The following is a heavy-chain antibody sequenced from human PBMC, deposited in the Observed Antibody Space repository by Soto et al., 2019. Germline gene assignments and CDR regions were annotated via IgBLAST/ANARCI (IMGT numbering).Heavy chain of an antibody. V-gene: IGHV4-4*07. J-gene: IGHJ5*02. CDR2: IYMSGST. CDR1: VGSISSNY. CDR3: ASLQNNWFDP. Sequence: PSETLSLTCTFFVGSISSNYWTWIRQTAGKGLEWIGRIYMSGSTNYNPSLKSRVTMSMDTSNNQFSLNLRFVTAADTAVYYCASLQNNWFDPWGQGTLVTVSS.